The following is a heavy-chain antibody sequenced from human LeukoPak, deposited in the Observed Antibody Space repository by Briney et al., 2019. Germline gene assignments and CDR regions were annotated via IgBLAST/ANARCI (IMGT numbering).Heavy chain of an antibody. CDR2: ISGNGGNT. CDR3: VITSATGPLDY. Sequence: GGSLRLSCSASGFTFSSYAMHWVRQAPGKGLEYVSAISGNGGNTYYADSLKGRFTISRDNSKSTLYLQMSSLRGEDTAVYYCVITSATGPLDYWGQGTLVTVSS. D-gene: IGHD6-6*01. V-gene: IGHV3-64D*09. J-gene: IGHJ4*02. CDR1: GFTFSSYA.